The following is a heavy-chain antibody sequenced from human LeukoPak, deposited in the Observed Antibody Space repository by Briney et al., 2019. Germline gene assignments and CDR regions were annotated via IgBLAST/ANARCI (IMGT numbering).Heavy chain of an antibody. CDR3: ARGRPPITMIRYSYYFDY. CDR2: ISSNGGST. D-gene: IGHD3-22*01. CDR1: GFTFSSYA. V-gene: IGHV3-64*01. J-gene: IGHJ4*02. Sequence: PGGSLRLSCAASGFTFSSYAMHWVRQAPGKGLEYVSAISSNGGSTYYANSVKGRFTISRDNSKNTLYLQMGSLRAEDMAVYYCARGRPPITMIRYSYYFDYWGQGTLVTVSS.